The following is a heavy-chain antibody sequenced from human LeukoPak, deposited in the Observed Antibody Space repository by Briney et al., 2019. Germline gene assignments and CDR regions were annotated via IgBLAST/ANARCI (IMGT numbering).Heavy chain of an antibody. D-gene: IGHD3-3*01. CDR2: MNPNSGNT. J-gene: IGHJ6*02. V-gene: IGHV1-8*01. CDR3: ARVPYDFWSGYYTFGIDYYYYGMDV. Sequence: GASVKVSCKASGYTFTSYDINWVRQATGQGLEWMGWMNPNSGNTGYAQKFQGRVTMTRNTSISTANMELSSLRSEDTAVYYCARVPYDFWSGYYTFGIDYYYYGMDVWGQGATVTVSS. CDR1: GYTFTSYD.